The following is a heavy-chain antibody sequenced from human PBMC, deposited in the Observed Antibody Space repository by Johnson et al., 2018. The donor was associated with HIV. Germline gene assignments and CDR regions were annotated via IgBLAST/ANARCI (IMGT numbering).Heavy chain of an antibody. Sequence: QVQLVESGGGVVQPGRSLRLSCAASGFTFSNYAMHWVRQVPGKGLEWVAIISFDGSNEYYADSVKGRFPISRDNFKNTLFLQMNSLRAEDTAVYYCARGIPAATRGYAFDIWGQGTRVTGSS. D-gene: IGHD2-2*01. J-gene: IGHJ3*02. CDR3: ARGIPAATRGYAFDI. CDR1: GFTFSNYA. V-gene: IGHV3-30-3*01. CDR2: ISFDGSNE.